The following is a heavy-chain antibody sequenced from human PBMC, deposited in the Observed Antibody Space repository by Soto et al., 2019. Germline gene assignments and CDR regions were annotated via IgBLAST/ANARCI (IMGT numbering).Heavy chain of an antibody. V-gene: IGHV3-53*01. Sequence: DVQLVESGGGLIQPGESLRLSCAAFGLTISGKKYVAWVRQAPGKGLEWGSALYDVDGSFYADSVTGRFTTSSDSSKTTVELQMNDLRPDDTAVYYCATWHEREHAFDVWGQGTTVTISS. CDR1: GLTISGKKY. CDR3: ATWHEREHAFDV. D-gene: IGHD1-1*01. CDR2: LYDVDGS. J-gene: IGHJ3*01.